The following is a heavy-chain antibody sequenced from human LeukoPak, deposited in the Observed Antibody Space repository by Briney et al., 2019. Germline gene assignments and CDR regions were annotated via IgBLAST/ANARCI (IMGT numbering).Heavy chain of an antibody. CDR1: GFTFSGYA. Sequence: GGSLRLSCAASGFTFSGYAMHWVRQAPGKGLEWVAVISYDGSNEYYADSVRGRFTISRDNVKNSLYLQMNSLRAEDTAVYYCVRDNPRCCGVVPANIDDYWGQGTLVTVSS. V-gene: IGHV3-30-3*01. CDR3: VRDNPRCCGVVPANIDDY. J-gene: IGHJ4*02. CDR2: ISYDGSNE. D-gene: IGHD2-15*01.